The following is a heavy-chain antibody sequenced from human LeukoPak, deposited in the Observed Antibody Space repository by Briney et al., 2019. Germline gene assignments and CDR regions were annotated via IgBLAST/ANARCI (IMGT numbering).Heavy chain of an antibody. CDR1: GFTFSSYG. Sequence: GGSLRLSCAASGFTFSSYGMHWVRQAPGKGLEWVAAIWYDGSNKYYADSVKGRFTISRDNAKNSLYLQMNSLRAEDTAVYYCARGGPYSSSPLDYFDYWGQGTLVTVSS. CDR2: IWYDGSNK. J-gene: IGHJ4*02. V-gene: IGHV3-33*01. D-gene: IGHD6-13*01. CDR3: ARGGPYSSSPLDYFDY.